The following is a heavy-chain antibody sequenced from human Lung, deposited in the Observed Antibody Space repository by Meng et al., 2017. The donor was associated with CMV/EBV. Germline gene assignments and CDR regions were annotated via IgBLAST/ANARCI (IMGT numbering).Heavy chain of an antibody. D-gene: IGHD2-2*01. J-gene: IGHJ4*02. CDR2: IYSGGSST. CDR3: AKVRGYCSSTSCSPLHY. CDR1: GFTFSSYA. V-gene: IGHV3-23*03. Sequence: ESLKISCAASGFTFSSYAMSWVRQAPGKGLEWVSVIYSGGSSTYYADSVKGRFTISRDNSKNTLYLQMNSLRAEDTAVYYWAKVRGYCSSTSCSPLHYWGQGXLVTVSS.